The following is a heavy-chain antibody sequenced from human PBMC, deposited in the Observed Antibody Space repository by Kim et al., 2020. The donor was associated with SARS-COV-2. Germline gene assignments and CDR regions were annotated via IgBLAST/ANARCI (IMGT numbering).Heavy chain of an antibody. Sequence: KGRFTISRHNSKNTLYLQMNSLRAEDTAVYYCARGWHYYGSGSYYPPFDYWGQGTLVTVSS. J-gene: IGHJ4*02. V-gene: IGHV3-53*04. D-gene: IGHD3-10*01. CDR3: ARGWHYYGSGSYYPPFDY.